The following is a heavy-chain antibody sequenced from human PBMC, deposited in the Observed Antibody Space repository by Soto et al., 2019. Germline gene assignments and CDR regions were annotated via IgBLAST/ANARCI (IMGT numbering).Heavy chain of an antibody. CDR3: VKEKSIMYSGYDAFDL. CDR1: VFAFSSYE. Sequence: PWGSLRISCESSVFAFSSYEMYWVRQAPEKGLDWIAHITSSGSTMYNTDSVKGRFTISIDNAKNSLYLQMNSLRAEDTAVYYCVKEKSIMYSGYDAFDLWGQGTMVTVSS. CDR2: ITSSGSTM. D-gene: IGHD5-12*01. V-gene: IGHV3-48*03. J-gene: IGHJ3*01.